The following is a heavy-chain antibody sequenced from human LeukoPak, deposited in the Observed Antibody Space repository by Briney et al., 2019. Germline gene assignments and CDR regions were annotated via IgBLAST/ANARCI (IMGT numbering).Heavy chain of an antibody. CDR3: ARAHCSSTSCSRPLFDY. J-gene: IGHJ4*02. CDR1: GFTFSEYY. CDR2: ISSSGSTM. Sequence: GGSLRLSCAASGFTFSEYYMSWIRQVPGKGLEWVSYISSSGSTMYHADSVKGRFTISRDNAKNSLYLQMNSLRAEDTAVYYCARAHCSSTSCSRPLFDYWGQGTLVTVSS. V-gene: IGHV3-11*04. D-gene: IGHD2-2*01.